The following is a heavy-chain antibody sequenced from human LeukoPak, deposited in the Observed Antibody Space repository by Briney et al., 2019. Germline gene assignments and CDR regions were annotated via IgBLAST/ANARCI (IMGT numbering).Heavy chain of an antibody. Sequence: GGSLRLSCAASGFTFSSYSMNWVRQAPGKGLEWGSSISSGSSYIYYADSVKGRFTISRDNAKNSLFLKMNSLRAEDTAVYYCTSDASTSWRSDYWGQGTLVTVSS. CDR3: TSDASTSWRSDY. CDR1: GFTFSSYS. CDR2: ISSGSSYI. J-gene: IGHJ4*02. D-gene: IGHD5/OR15-5a*01. V-gene: IGHV3-21*01.